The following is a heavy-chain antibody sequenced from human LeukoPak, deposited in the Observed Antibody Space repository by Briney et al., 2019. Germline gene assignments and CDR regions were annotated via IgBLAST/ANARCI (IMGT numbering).Heavy chain of an antibody. V-gene: IGHV3-73*01. CDR1: GFTFSGSA. CDR3: TTGRYYYDSSGYSPFDY. J-gene: IGHJ4*02. CDR2: IRSKANSYAT. Sequence: PGGSLKLSCAASGFTFSGSAMHWVRQASGKALEWGGRIRSKANSYATAYAASVKGRFTISRDDSKNTAYLQMNSLKTEDTAVYYCTTGRYYYDSSGYSPFDYWGQGTLVTVSS. D-gene: IGHD3-22*01.